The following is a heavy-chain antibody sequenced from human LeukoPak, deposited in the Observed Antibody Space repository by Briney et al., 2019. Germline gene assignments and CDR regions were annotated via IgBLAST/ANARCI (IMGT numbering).Heavy chain of an antibody. CDR3: ARDTGIAAAGTPDY. CDR2: IWYDGSNK. J-gene: IGHJ4*02. CDR1: GFTFSSYG. V-gene: IGHV3-33*01. D-gene: IGHD6-13*01. Sequence: PGRSLRLSCAASGFTFSSYGMHWVRQAPGKGLEWVAVIWYDGSNKYYADSVKGRFTISRDNSKNTLYLQMNSLRAEDTAVYYCARDTGIAAAGTPDYRGQGTLVTVSS.